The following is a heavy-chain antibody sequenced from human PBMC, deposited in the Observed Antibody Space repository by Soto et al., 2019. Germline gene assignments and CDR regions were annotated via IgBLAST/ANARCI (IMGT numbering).Heavy chain of an antibody. J-gene: IGHJ4*02. D-gene: IGHD2-15*01. CDR2: INPDTGST. V-gene: IGHV1-46*01. CDR3: ARQYCSGTDCYWYFDF. CDR1: GYQFTGSY. Sequence: QVRLVQSGAEVQRPGASINISCQATGYQFTGSYLHWIRRAPGHGLQWMGMINPDTGSTTYAETFQGRVAMSTHSYAGTVYLGLGGLTSDDTATYYCARQYCSGTDCYWYFDFRGQGTFVTVSS.